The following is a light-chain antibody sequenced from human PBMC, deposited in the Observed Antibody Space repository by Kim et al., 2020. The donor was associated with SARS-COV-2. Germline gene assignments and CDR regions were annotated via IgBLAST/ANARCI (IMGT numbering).Light chain of an antibody. CDR1: SRDVGGYNS. V-gene: IGLV2-14*01. CDR2: EVS. J-gene: IGLJ3*02. CDR3: CSHTTTRNWV. Sequence: GQSVTISCTGTSRDVGGYNSVSWYQQYPGKAPKLMIYEVSQRPSGVSDRFSGSKSGNTASLTISGLLAEDEALYYCCSHTTTRNWVFGGGTKLTVL.